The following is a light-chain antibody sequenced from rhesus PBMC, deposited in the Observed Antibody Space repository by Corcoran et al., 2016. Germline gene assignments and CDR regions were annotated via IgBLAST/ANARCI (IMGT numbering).Light chain of an antibody. V-gene: IGKV1-25*01. CDR2: EAS. Sequence: DIQMTQSPSSLSASVGDRVTISCRATQDITNDLAWYQQKPGETPKFLIYEASSLQSGIPSRVSGSGSGTDFTLTISSLQSEDFATYYCQHYYNTPWTFGQGTKVGVK. CDR1: QDITND. J-gene: IGKJ1*01. CDR3: QHYYNTPWT.